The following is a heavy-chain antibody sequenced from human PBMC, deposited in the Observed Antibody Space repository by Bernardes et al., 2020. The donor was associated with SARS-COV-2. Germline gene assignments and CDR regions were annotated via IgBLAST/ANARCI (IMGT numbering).Heavy chain of an antibody. V-gene: IGHV4-34*01. CDR2: INHSGST. Sequence: SETLSLTCAVYGGSFSGYYWSWIRQPPGKGLEWIGEINHSGSTNYNPSLKSRVSISADKSKNQFSLKLTSVTASDSAVYYCARGRVDVNMILVVMTGAAYYFDSWGQGTLVSVSS. CDR1: GGSFSGYY. D-gene: IGHD3-22*01. J-gene: IGHJ4*02. CDR3: ARGRVDVNMILVVMTGAAYYFDS.